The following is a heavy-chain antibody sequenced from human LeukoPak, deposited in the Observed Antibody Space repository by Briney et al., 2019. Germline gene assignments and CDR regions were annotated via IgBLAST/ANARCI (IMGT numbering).Heavy chain of an antibody. CDR2: IYTSGST. J-gene: IGHJ4*02. CDR1: GGSISSGSYY. Sequence: PSQTLSLTCTVSGGSISSGSYYWSWIRQPAGKGLEWIGRIYTSGSTNYNPSLKSRVTISVDTSKAECSLKLSSVTAADTAAYYCARDILTGYYDYWGQGTLVTVSS. V-gene: IGHV4-61*02. CDR3: ARDILTGYYDY. D-gene: IGHD3-9*01.